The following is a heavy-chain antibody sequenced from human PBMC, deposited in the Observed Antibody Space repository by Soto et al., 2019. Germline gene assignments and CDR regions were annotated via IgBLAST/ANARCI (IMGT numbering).Heavy chain of an antibody. CDR3: ARQSSGLDIVVVVAAPHFDY. V-gene: IGHV4-39*01. Sequence: QLQLQESGPGLVKPSETLSLTCTVSGGSISSSSYYWGWIRQPPGKGLEWIGSIYYSGSTYYNPSLKSRVTISVDTSKNQFSLKLSSVTAADTAVYYCARQSSGLDIVVVVAAPHFDYWGQGTLVTVSS. CDR1: GGSISSSSYY. CDR2: IYYSGST. J-gene: IGHJ4*02. D-gene: IGHD2-15*01.